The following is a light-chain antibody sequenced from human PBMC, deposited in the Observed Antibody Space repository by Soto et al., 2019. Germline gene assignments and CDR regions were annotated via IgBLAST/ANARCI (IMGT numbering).Light chain of an antibody. CDR1: QSVSSN. J-gene: IGKJ4*01. CDR2: ATS. CDR3: QHYNNWPLT. Sequence: IVMTQSPSTLSVSPGERASLSCRASQSVSSNLAWYQQKPGQTPRLLIYATSTRATGIPARLSGSGSGTEFTLTISSLQSEDFAVYYCQHYNNWPLTFGGGTKVEI. V-gene: IGKV3-15*01.